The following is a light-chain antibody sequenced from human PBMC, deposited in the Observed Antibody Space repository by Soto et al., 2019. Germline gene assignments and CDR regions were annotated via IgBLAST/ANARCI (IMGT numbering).Light chain of an antibody. CDR2: DAS. CDR1: QTISTW. Sequence: DIQMTQSPSTLSASVGDRVTITCRTSQTISTWLAWYQQKPGKAPKLLIYDASILESGVPSRFSCSGSGTEFTLTISSLQPDDFATYYCQHYNTYSPPCTFGQGTKLEIK. CDR3: QHYNTYSPPCT. V-gene: IGKV1-5*01. J-gene: IGKJ2*02.